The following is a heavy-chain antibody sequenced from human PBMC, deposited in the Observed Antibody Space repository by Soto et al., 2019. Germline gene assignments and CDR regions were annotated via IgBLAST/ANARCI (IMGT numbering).Heavy chain of an antibody. J-gene: IGHJ6*02. D-gene: IGHD6-13*01. CDR3: ARSGAYSSSQFGLDV. CDR1: GGSRNYNA. CDR2: IVTVFGTA. Sequence: QVQLVQSGADVKKPGSSVKVSCKASGGSRNYNAFSWVRQAPGQGLEWMGGIVTVFGTANHAQKFQGRVTITADESTSSVCMELSSLTSEDTAVYYCARSGAYSSSQFGLDVWGQGTTVTVSS. V-gene: IGHV1-69*01.